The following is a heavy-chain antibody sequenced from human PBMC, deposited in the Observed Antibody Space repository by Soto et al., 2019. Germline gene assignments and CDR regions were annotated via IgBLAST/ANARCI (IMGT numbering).Heavy chain of an antibody. J-gene: IGHJ6*02. D-gene: IGHD3-22*01. V-gene: IGHV3-74*01. CDR2: INSGGSST. CDR1: GFIFINCW. CDR3: VRAIGHYGMDV. Sequence: GGSLRLSCVASGFIFINCWMRWVRQAPGMGLVWVSHINSGGSSTTYADSVKGRFTISRDNAKNTLYLQMNSLRAEDTAVYYCVRAIGHYGMDVWGRGTTVTVSS.